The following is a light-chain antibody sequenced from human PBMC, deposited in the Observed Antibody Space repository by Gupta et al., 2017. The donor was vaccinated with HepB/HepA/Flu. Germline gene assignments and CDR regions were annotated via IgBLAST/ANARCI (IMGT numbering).Light chain of an antibody. CDR1: SNDIAIYHY. CDR3: SSYTSSGTLAV. V-gene: IGLV2-14*01. Sequence: QSALTQPASASGSPGQSITISCTGTSNDIAIYHYVSWYQQHPGKVPKLVIYDVSNRPSGVSNRFSGSKSGDTASLTSSGLQAEDEDDYYCSSYTSSGTLAVFGGGTRLTVL. J-gene: IGLJ2*01. CDR2: DVS.